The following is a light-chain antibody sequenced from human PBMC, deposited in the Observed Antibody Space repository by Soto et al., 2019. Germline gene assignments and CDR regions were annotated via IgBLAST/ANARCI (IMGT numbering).Light chain of an antibody. J-gene: IGLJ2*01. Sequence: QAVLTQSPSASASLGASVKLTCTLSSGHSNYAIAWHQQLPEKGPRYLMKVNSDGSHSKGDGIPDRFSGSSSGAERYLTISSLQSEDEADYYCQTWDTGIVLFGGGTTVTVL. CDR2: VNSDGSH. CDR3: QTWDTGIVL. CDR1: SGHSNYA. V-gene: IGLV4-69*01.